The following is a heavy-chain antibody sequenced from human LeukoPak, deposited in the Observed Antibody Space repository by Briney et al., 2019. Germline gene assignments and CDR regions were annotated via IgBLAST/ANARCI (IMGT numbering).Heavy chain of an antibody. V-gene: IGHV4-31*03. CDR3: ARDRGRYCSSTSCLGRFDP. CDR2: IYYSGST. J-gene: IGHJ5*02. Sequence: PSETPSLTCTVSGGSISSGGYYWSWIRQHPGKGLEWIGYIYYSGSTYYNPSLKSRVTISVDTSKNQFSLKLSSVTAADTAVYYCARDRGRYCSSTSCLGRFDPWGQGTLVTVSS. CDR1: GGSISSGGYY. D-gene: IGHD2-2*01.